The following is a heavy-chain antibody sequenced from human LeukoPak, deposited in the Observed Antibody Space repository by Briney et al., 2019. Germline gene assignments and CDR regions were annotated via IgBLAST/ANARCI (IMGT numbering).Heavy chain of an antibody. CDR2: IWYDGSQK. Sequence: GTSLRLSCAASGFSFSTYAMCSVRQPPSKGLEWEAVIWYDGSQKYYADAVKGRVTISRDNSKSTAYLQMNSLRAEDTALYYCAREGGASRGELSPWGGETPLTVSS. V-gene: IGHV3-33*07. D-gene: IGHD3-16*02. CDR3: AREGGASRGELSP. J-gene: IGHJ4*02. CDR1: GFSFSTYA.